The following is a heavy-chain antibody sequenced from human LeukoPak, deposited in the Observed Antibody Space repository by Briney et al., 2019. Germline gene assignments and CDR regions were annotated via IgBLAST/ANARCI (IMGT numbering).Heavy chain of an antibody. D-gene: IGHD3-16*02. CDR3: ARDQTKRIMITFGGVIVTPGY. V-gene: IGHV1-18*01. J-gene: IGHJ4*02. CDR2: ISTYNGNT. CDR1: GYTFTSYG. Sequence: ASVKVSCKASGYTFTSYGISWVRQAPGQGLEWMGWISTYNGNTNYAQKFQGRVTMTRDTSISTAYMELSRLRSDDTAVYYCARDQTKRIMITFGGVIVTPGYWGQGTLVTVSS.